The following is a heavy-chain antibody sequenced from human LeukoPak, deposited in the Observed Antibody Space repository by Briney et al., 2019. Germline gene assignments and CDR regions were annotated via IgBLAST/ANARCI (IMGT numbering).Heavy chain of an antibody. V-gene: IGHV1-8*01. D-gene: IGHD3-9*01. CDR2: MNPNSGNT. Sequence: ASVKVSCKASGYTFTSYDINWVRQATGQGLEWMGWMNPNSGNTGYAQKFQGRVTMTRNTSISTAYMELSSLRSEDTAVYYCARAPSRRLRYFDWLLDNWFDPWGQGTLVTVSS. CDR1: GYTFTSYD. J-gene: IGHJ5*02. CDR3: ARAPSRRLRYFDWLLDNWFDP.